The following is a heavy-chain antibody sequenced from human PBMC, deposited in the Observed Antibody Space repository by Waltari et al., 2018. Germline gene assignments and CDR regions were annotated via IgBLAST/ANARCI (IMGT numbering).Heavy chain of an antibody. CDR1: GGSISSSNW. CDR3: ARGGLDLNYDILTGYYTNWFDP. CDR2: IYHSGST. Sequence: QVQLQESGPGLVKPSGTLSLTCAVSGGSISSSNWWSWVRQPPGTGLEWIGEIYHSGSTNYNPSLKSRVTISVDKSKNQFSLKLSSVTAADTAVYYCARGGLDLNYDILTGYYTNWFDPWGQGTLVTVSS. V-gene: IGHV4-4*02. J-gene: IGHJ5*02. D-gene: IGHD3-9*01.